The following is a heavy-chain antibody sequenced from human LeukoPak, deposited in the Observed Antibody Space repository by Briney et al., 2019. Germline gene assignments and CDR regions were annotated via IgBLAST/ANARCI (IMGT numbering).Heavy chain of an antibody. J-gene: IGHJ4*02. CDR3: WVPATAGEADY. CDR2: IKQDGSEK. Sequence: GGSLRLSCAASGFTFSIYWMSWVRQAPGKGLEWVANIKQDGSEKYYVDSVKGRFTISRDNAKNSLYLQMNSLRAEDTAVYYCWVPATAGEADYWGQGTLVTVSS. CDR1: GFTFSIYW. V-gene: IGHV3-7*01. D-gene: IGHD2-2*01.